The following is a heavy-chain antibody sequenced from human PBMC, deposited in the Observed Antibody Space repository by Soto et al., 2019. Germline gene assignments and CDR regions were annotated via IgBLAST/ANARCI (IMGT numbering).Heavy chain of an antibody. CDR3: ARDPGLDIVVVVGLNYYGMDV. J-gene: IGHJ6*02. CDR1: GYTFTSYG. D-gene: IGHD2-15*01. Sequence: GASVKVSCKASGYTFTSYGISWVRQAPGQGLEWMGWISAYNGNTNYAQKLQGRVTMTTDTSTSTAYMELRSLRSDDTAAYYFARDPGLDIVVVVGLNYYGMDVWGQGTTVTVSS. V-gene: IGHV1-18*01. CDR2: ISAYNGNT.